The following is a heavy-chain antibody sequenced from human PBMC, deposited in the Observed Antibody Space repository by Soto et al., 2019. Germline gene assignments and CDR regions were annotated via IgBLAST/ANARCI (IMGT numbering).Heavy chain of an antibody. Sequence: GGSLRLSCTVSGFAFNNYGISWVRQAPGKGLEWVSSISKSDYTYYSDSVKGRFTISRDNAKNSVSLQMNTLRVEDTAVYYCAREDSIIIPAVSDFWGQGTLVTVSS. CDR3: AREDSIIIPAVSDF. V-gene: IGHV3-21*01. CDR2: ISKSDYT. CDR1: GFAFNNYG. D-gene: IGHD2-2*01. J-gene: IGHJ4*02.